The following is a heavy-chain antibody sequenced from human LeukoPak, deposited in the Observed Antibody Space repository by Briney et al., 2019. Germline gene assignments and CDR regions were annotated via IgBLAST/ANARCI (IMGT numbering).Heavy chain of an antibody. Sequence: ASVKVSCKVSGYTLTELSMHWVRQAPGKGLEWMGGFDPEDGKTIYAQKFQGRVTMTEDTSTDTAYMELSSLRSEDTAVYYCATGSDGYYDILTGYRDAFDIWGQGTMVTVSS. CDR3: ATGSDGYYDILTGYRDAFDI. D-gene: IGHD3-9*01. V-gene: IGHV1-24*01. CDR2: FDPEDGKT. CDR1: GYTLTELS. J-gene: IGHJ3*02.